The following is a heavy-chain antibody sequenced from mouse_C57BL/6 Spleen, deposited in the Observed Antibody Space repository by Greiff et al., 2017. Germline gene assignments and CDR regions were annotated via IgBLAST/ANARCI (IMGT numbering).Heavy chain of an antibody. CDR1: GYTFTSYW. CDR2: IDPSDSET. CDR3: ARAYSGYFDV. J-gene: IGHJ1*03. Sequence: QVQLQQPGAELVRPGSSVKLSCKASGYTFTSYWMHWVKQRPIQGLEWIGNIDPSDSETHYNQKFKDKATLTVDKSSSTAYMQLSSLTSEDAAVYYCARAYSGYFDVWGTGTTVTVSS. V-gene: IGHV1-52*01.